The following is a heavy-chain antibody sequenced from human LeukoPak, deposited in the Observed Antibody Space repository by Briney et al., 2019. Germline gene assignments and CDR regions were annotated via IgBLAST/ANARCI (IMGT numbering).Heavy chain of an antibody. CDR1: GFAFSSFA. J-gene: IGHJ4*02. Sequence: GGSLRLSCAASGFAFSSFAMGWVRQSPGKGLEWLSTINGGGNTTFYADSVKGRFTISRDNSKNTLYLHMDSLRPDDTAIYYCAKQSSGWLSEYFDYWGQGTPVTVSS. V-gene: IGHV3-23*01. D-gene: IGHD6-19*01. CDR2: INGGGNTT. CDR3: AKQSSGWLSEYFDY.